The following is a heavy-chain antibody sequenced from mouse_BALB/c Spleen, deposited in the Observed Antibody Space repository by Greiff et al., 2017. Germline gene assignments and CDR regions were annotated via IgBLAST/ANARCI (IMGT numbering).Heavy chain of an antibody. D-gene: IGHD1-1*01. V-gene: IGHV2-9-2*01. J-gene: IGHJ3*01. CDR1: GFSLTSYD. CDR2: IWTGGGT. CDR3: VREGDYYGSSFAY. Sequence: VKLMESGPGLVAPSQSLSITCTVSGFSLTSYDISWIRQPPGKGLEWLGVIWTGGGTNYNSAFMSRLSISKDNSKSQVFLKMNSLQTDDTAIYYCVREGDYYGSSFAYWGQGTLVTVSA.